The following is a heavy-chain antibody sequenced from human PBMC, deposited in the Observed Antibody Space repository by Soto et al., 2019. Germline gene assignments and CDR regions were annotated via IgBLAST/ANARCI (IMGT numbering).Heavy chain of an antibody. D-gene: IGHD6-13*01. Sequence: GVYGGSFSGYYWSWIRQPPGKGLEWIGEINHSGSTNYNPSLKSRVTISVDTSKNQFSLKLSSVTAADTAVYYCARTRSDSSSWYNWFDPWGQGTLVTVSS. V-gene: IGHV4-34*01. CDR1: GGSFSGYY. J-gene: IGHJ5*02. CDR2: INHSGST. CDR3: ARTRSDSSSWYNWFDP.